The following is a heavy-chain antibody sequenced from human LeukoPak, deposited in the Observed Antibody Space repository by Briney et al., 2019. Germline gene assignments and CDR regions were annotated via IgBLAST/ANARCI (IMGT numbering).Heavy chain of an antibody. D-gene: IGHD3-16*01. CDR2: VDPEDGEI. J-gene: IGHJ4*02. CDR1: GYTLAELS. Sequence: GASVTVSCTVSGYTLAELSMHWVRQAPGKGLEWMGGVDPEDGEIIYAQTFQGRVTMTEDTSTDTAYMNLSSLRSEDTAVYYCAIDVGELLTYWGQGTLVTVSS. V-gene: IGHV1-24*01. CDR3: AIDVGELLTY.